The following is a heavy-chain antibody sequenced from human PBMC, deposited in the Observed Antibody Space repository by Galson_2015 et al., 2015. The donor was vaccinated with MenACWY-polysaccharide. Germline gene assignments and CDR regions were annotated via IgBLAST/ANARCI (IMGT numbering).Heavy chain of an antibody. CDR3: ARTYCSRTTCYGMDV. Sequence: SLRLSCAGSGFTFSSYATHWVRQAPGKGLEWVAVISHDGSNKYYADSVKGRFTISRDNSENTLYLEMNSLRAEDTAVFYCARTYCSRTTCYGMDVWGQGTTVTVSS. V-gene: IGHV3-30-3*01. J-gene: IGHJ6*02. D-gene: IGHD2-2*01. CDR2: ISHDGSNK. CDR1: GFTFSSYA.